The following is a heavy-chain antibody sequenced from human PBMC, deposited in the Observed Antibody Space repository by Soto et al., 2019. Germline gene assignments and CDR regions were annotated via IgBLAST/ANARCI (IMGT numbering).Heavy chain of an antibody. CDR3: AASGVAIGSFDVFDV. J-gene: IGHJ3*01. D-gene: IGHD3-3*01. V-gene: IGHV4-39*01. Sequence: SETLSLTCIVSGGSIARSGYYWGWVRQPPGKGLEWIGTIYYTGSTYHNSSLKSRLTISVDTSKNQFSLRLRSVTAADTAVYYCAASGVAIGSFDVFDVWGQGTLVTVSS. CDR2: IYYTGST. CDR1: GGSIARSGYY.